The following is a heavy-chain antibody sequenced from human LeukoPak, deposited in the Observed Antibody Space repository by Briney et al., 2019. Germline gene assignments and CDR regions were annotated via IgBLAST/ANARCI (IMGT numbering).Heavy chain of an antibody. J-gene: IGHJ4*02. CDR1: GYTFTNFG. CDR3: ARDPRDY. Sequence: ASVKVSCKASGYTFTNFGISWVRQAPGQGLEWMGWISAYNGDTKYSQTFQGRVAMTTDTSTSTAYMELRSLRSDDTAAYYCARDPRDYWGQGTLVTVSS. V-gene: IGHV1-18*01. CDR2: ISAYNGDT.